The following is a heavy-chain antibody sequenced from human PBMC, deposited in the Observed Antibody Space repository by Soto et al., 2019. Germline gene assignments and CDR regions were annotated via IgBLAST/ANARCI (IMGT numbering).Heavy chain of an antibody. D-gene: IGHD3-10*01. V-gene: IGHV3-30-3*01. CDR2: MSYDGSTK. Sequence: QVQLVESGGGVVQPGRSLSLSCAASGFIFSNYVMYWVRQAPGKGLEWVAFMSYDGSTKYYAHSVKGRFTISRDNSQNTLYLQINSLRPEDTGVYYCAREVLWSRYFDYWGQGTLVTVSS. CDR1: GFIFSNYV. J-gene: IGHJ4*02. CDR3: AREVLWSRYFDY.